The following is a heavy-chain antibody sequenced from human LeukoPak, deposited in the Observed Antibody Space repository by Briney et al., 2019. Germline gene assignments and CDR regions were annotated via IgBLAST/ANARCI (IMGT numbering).Heavy chain of an antibody. CDR2: FSGSGGNT. Sequence: PGGSLRLSCAASGFTFSSYAMSWVRQAPGKGLEWVSTFSGSGGNTYSADPVKGRFTISRDNSKNTLYLQMNSLRAEDTAVYYCAKDKGYCSGGSCYGYWYFDLWGRGTLATVSS. CDR1: GFTFSSYA. D-gene: IGHD2-15*01. J-gene: IGHJ2*01. V-gene: IGHV3-23*01. CDR3: AKDKGYCSGGSCYGYWYFDL.